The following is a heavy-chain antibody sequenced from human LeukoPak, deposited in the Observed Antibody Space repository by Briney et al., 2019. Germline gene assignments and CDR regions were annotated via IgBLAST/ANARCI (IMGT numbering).Heavy chain of an antibody. CDR2: IYHSGST. D-gene: IGHD2-2*02. Sequence: PSETLSLTCAVYGVSFSGYYWSWIRQPPGKGLEWIGEIYHSGSTNYNPSLKSRVTISVDKSKNQFSLKLSSVTAADTAVYYCARDLEYQLLYSSGLYYYGMDVWGQGTTVTVSS. CDR3: ARDLEYQLLYSSGLYYYGMDV. V-gene: IGHV4-34*01. J-gene: IGHJ6*02. CDR1: GVSFSGYY.